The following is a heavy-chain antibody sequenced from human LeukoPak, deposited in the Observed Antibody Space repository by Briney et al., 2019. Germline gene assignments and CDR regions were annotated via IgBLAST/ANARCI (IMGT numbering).Heavy chain of an antibody. Sequence: SQAVSLTFAFSVYSVSSNSAAWNWIRQSPSRGLEWLGSTYYRSKWYNYYAGSVKSRITINPDTSKNQFSLQMNSVTAEDTAVYCCARDWREGVGTSRIDYWGQGTLVTVSS. D-gene: IGHD1-1*01. CDR3: ARDWREGVGTSRIDY. V-gene: IGHV6-1*01. CDR2: TYYRSKWYN. CDR1: VYSVSSNSAA. J-gene: IGHJ4*02.